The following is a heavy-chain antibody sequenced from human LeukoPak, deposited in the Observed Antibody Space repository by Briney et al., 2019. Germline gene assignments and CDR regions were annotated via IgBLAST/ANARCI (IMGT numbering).Heavy chain of an antibody. CDR2: IYHGGST. Sequence: TSETLSLTCAVSGGSISSKNWWSWVRQPPGKGLEWIGEIYHGGSTNHNPSLKSRVTISVDTSKNQFSLKLSSVTAADTAVYYCARVGVKGTMVRGVINYWFDPWGQGTLVTVSS. CDR1: GGSISSKNW. J-gene: IGHJ5*02. V-gene: IGHV4-4*02. CDR3: ARVGVKGTMVRGVINYWFDP. D-gene: IGHD3-10*01.